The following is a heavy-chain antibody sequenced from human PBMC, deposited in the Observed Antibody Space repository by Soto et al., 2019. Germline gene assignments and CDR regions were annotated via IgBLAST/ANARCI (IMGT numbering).Heavy chain of an antibody. CDR2: ISYDGSNK. Sequence: GGSLRLSCAASGFTFSSYGMHWVRQAPGKGLEWVAVISYDGSNKYYADSVKGRFTISRDNSKNTLYLQMNSLRAEDTAVYYCAKDRMGRYDFWSGYYTSYYYYYGMDVWGQGTTVTVSS. CDR3: AKDRMGRYDFWSGYYTSYYYYYGMDV. V-gene: IGHV3-30*18. D-gene: IGHD3-3*01. J-gene: IGHJ6*02. CDR1: GFTFSSYG.